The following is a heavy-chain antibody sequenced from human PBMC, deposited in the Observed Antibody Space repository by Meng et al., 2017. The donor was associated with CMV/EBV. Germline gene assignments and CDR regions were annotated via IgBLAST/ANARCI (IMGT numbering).Heavy chain of an antibody. CDR2: IYTSGST. CDR3: AREMPIAAAGCFDS. Sequence: QVPPQEAVPGSVKPSETLPPTCTVWGGSIRSYSWSSIRQSAGKGLEWIGRIYTSGSTNYNPSLKSRVTMSVDTSKNQFSLKLSSVTAADTAVYYCAREMPIAAAGCFDSWGQGTLVTVSS. D-gene: IGHD6-13*01. V-gene: IGHV4-4*07. CDR1: GGSIRSYS. J-gene: IGHJ4*02.